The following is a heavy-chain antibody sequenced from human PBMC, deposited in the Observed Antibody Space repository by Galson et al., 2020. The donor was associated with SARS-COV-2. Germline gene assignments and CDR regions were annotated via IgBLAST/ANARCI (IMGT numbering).Heavy chain of an antibody. V-gene: IGHV3-7*01. CDR2: INQGGSEK. CDR3: AREREAAAD. Sequence: GGYLRLSCAASGFTFNNYWLSWVRQAPGKGLEWVANINQGGSEKYYVGSVKGRFTISRDNAKNSLYLQMNSLRAEDTAVYYCAREREAAADWGQGTLVTVSS. D-gene: IGHD6-13*01. CDR1: GFTFNNYW. J-gene: IGHJ4*02.